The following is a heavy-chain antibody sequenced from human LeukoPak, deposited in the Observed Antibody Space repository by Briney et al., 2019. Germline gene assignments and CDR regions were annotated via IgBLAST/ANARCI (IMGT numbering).Heavy chain of an antibody. CDR1: GGSISSGNYC. D-gene: IGHD5-18*01. CDR3: ARGGYSYGHLTIDY. V-gene: IGHV4-61*10. J-gene: IGHJ4*02. Sequence: SETLSLTCSVSGGSISSGNYCWSWIRQPAGKGLEWIGHIYMSGNINYNPSLKSRVTISVDTSKNQFSLKLSSVTAADTAVYYCARGGYSYGHLTIDYWGQGTLVTVSS. CDR2: IYMSGNI.